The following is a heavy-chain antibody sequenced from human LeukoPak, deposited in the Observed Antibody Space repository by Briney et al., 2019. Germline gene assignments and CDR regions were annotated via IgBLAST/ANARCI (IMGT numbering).Heavy chain of an antibody. CDR2: IIENGGET. Sequence: PGGSLRLSCAASGFTFNKFAMSWVRQAPGKGLEWVSGIIENGGETYYADSVRGRFTISRDNSKNTLYLQMNSPRAEDTAVYYCAGRVTGYSSGYVYWGQGTLVTVSS. D-gene: IGHD5-18*01. J-gene: IGHJ4*02. V-gene: IGHV3-23*01. CDR1: GFTFNKFA. CDR3: AGRVTGYSSGYVY.